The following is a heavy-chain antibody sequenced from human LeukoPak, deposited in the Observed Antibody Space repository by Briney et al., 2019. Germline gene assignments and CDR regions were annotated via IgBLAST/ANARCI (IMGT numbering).Heavy chain of an antibody. V-gene: IGHV1-2*04. CDR3: ARDLPLISYYDSSGYYWRAFDI. J-gene: IGHJ3*02. CDR1: GYTFTGYY. Sequence: ASVKVSCKASGYTFTGYYMHWVRQAPGQGLEWMGWINPNSGGTNYAQKFQGWVTMTRDTSISTAYMELSRLRSDDTAVYYCARDLPLISYYDSSGYYWRAFDIWGQGTMVTVSS. CDR2: INPNSGGT. D-gene: IGHD3-22*01.